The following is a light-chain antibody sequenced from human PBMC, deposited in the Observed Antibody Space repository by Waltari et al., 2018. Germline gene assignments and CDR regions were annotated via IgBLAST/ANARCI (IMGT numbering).Light chain of an antibody. Sequence: DIVMTQSPLSLSVTPGQPASISCKSSQSLLHRDGKTYLHWYLQTPGQSQQLIISEVCSRFSGVPDRFGGSGSGTDFTLKISRVEAEDVGVYYCMQGIDLPRTFGQGTKVEIK. CDR2: EVC. CDR3: MQGIDLPRT. J-gene: IGKJ1*01. V-gene: IGKV2-29*02. CDR1: QSLLHRDGKTY.